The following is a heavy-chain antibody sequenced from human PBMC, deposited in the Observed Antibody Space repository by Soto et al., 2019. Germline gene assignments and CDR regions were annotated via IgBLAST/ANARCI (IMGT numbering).Heavy chain of an antibody. Sequence: EVQLVESGGGLVQPGGSLRLSCAASGFTVSSNYMSWVRQAPGKGLEWVSVIYSGGSTYYADSVKGRFTISRDNSKNTLYLQMNSLRAEDTAVYYCESSDYDYDAFDIWGQGTMDTVSS. CDR1: GFTVSSNY. J-gene: IGHJ3*02. CDR3: ESSDYDYDAFDI. CDR2: IYSGGST. D-gene: IGHD3-3*01. V-gene: IGHV3-66*01.